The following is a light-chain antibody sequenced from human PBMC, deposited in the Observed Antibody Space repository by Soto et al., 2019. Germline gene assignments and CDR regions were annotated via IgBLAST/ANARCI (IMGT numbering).Light chain of an antibody. CDR1: SSDFGIYNS. CDR2: DVT. Sequence: QSVLTQPPSASGSPGQSVTISCTGTSSDFGIYNSVSWYQQLPGKAPKLMIHDVTNRPSGVSSRFSGSRSGNTAPLTISGLQAEDEADYYCSSFTSSSSYVFGPGTKVTVL. CDR3: SSFTSSSSYV. V-gene: IGLV2-14*01. J-gene: IGLJ1*01.